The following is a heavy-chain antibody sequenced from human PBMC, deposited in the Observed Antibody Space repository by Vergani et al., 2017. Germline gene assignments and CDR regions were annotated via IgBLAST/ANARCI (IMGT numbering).Heavy chain of an antibody. V-gene: IGHV7-4-1*02. CDR1: GYTFTNYA. D-gene: IGHD3-22*01. Sequence: QVQLVQSGSELKKPGASVKVSCKASGYTFTNYAVNWVRQAPGQGLEWMGWINTNTGNPTFAQGFTGRFVFSLDTSVSTAYLQISSLKAEDTAVYYCAREXIVVDRSYYYGMDVWGQGTTVTVSS. CDR2: INTNTGNP. J-gene: IGHJ6*02. CDR3: AREXIVVDRSYYYGMDV.